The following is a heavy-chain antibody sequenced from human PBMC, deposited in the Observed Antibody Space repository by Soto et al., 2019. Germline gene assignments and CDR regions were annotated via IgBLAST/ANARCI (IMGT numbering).Heavy chain of an antibody. Sequence: SETLSLTCAVYGGSFSGYYWSWIRQPPGKGLEWIGEINHSGSTNYNPSLKSRVTISVDTSKNQLSLKLSSVTAADTAVYYCARTVVVAARVYYYYYYYMDVWGKGTTVTVS. V-gene: IGHV4-34*01. CDR2: INHSGST. CDR3: ARTVVVAARVYYYYYYYMDV. CDR1: GGSFSGYY. D-gene: IGHD2-15*01. J-gene: IGHJ6*03.